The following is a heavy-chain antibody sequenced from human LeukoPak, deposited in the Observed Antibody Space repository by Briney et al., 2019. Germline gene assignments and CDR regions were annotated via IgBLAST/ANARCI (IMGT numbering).Heavy chain of an antibody. Sequence: GGSLRLSCAAPGFTFDDYAMHWVRQAPGKGLEWVSGISWNSGSIGYADSVKGRFTISRDNAKNSLYLQMNSLRAEDTALYYCAKNVALAAPSWGYFDYWGQGTLVTVSS. D-gene: IGHD6-13*01. CDR2: ISWNSGSI. CDR3: AKNVALAAPSWGYFDY. CDR1: GFTFDDYA. J-gene: IGHJ4*02. V-gene: IGHV3-9*01.